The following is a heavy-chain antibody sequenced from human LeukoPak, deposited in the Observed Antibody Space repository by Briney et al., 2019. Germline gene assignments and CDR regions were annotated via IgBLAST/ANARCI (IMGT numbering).Heavy chain of an antibody. CDR1: GGSISSSSYY. CDR3: ARRTVDTAMVD. Sequence: SETLSLTCIVSGGSISSSSYYWGWIRQPPGKGLEWIGSIYYSGSTYYNPSLKSRVTISVDTSKNQFSLKLSSVTAADTAVYYCARRTVDTAMVDWGQGTLVTVSS. D-gene: IGHD5-18*01. CDR2: IYYSGST. J-gene: IGHJ4*02. V-gene: IGHV4-39*01.